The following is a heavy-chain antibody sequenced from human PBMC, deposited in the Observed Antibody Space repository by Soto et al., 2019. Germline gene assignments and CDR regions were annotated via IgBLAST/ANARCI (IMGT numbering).Heavy chain of an antibody. CDR1: GYSFTSYW. Sequence: GESLKISCKGSGYSFTSYWIGWVRQMPGKGLEWMGIIYPGDSDTRYSPSFQGQVTISADKSISTAYLQWSSLKASDTAMYYCARLDYCSGGRCHDLDYYYYGMDVWGQGTTVTVSS. CDR2: IYPGDSDT. J-gene: IGHJ6*02. V-gene: IGHV5-51*01. D-gene: IGHD2-15*01. CDR3: ARLDYCSGGRCHDLDYYYYGMDV.